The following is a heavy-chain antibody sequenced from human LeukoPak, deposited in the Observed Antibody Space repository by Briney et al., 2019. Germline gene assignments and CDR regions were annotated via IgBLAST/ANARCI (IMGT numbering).Heavy chain of an antibody. Sequence: SETLSLTCAVYGGPFSGYYWSWIRQPPGKGLEWIGEINHSGSTNYNPSLKSRVTISVDTSKNQFSLKLSSVAAADAAVYYCARLVVAATPDYFDYWGQGTLVTVSS. V-gene: IGHV4-34*01. CDR2: INHSGST. D-gene: IGHD2-15*01. CDR1: GGPFSGYY. CDR3: ARLVVAATPDYFDY. J-gene: IGHJ4*02.